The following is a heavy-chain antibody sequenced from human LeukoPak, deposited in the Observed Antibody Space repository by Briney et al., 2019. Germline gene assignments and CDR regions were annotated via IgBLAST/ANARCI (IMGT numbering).Heavy chain of an antibody. Sequence: PSETLSLTCTVSGGSISISSSYWGWIRQPPGKGLEWIGSIHHSGNTYYNPSLKSRVIISVDTSKNQFSLKVTSVTAADTAVYYCARTRPLFYWGQGTVVTVSS. J-gene: IGHJ4*02. CDR2: IHHSGNT. CDR1: GGSISISSSY. CDR3: ARTRPLFY. V-gene: IGHV4-39*01. D-gene: IGHD3-10*01.